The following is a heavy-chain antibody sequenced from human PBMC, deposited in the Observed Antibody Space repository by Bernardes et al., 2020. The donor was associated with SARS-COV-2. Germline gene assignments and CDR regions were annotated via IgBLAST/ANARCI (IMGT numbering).Heavy chain of an antibody. D-gene: IGHD2-2*02. CDR3: VRYCSSNSCYSQSGGLDV. CDR1: GFTVSSNY. V-gene: IGHV3-53*01. Sequence: VGSLRLSCAASGFTVSSNYMSWVRQAPGKGLEWVSLIYSGGTTSYADSVKGRFTFSRDNSKNTLYLQMNSLTADDTAVYYCVRYCSSNSCYSQSGGLDVWGQGTTVTVSS. CDR2: IYSGGTT. J-gene: IGHJ6*02.